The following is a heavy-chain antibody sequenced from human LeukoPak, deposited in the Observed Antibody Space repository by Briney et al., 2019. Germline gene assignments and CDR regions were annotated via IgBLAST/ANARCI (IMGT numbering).Heavy chain of an antibody. D-gene: IGHD6-13*01. J-gene: IGHJ4*02. V-gene: IGHV3-21*01. Sequence: PGGSLRLSCAASGFTFSSYWMSWVRQAPGKGLEWVSSISSSSSYIYYADSVKGRFTISRDNAKNSLYLQMNSLRAEDTAVYYCARDRSIAAAPPYYFDYWGQGTLVTVSS. CDR2: ISSSSSYI. CDR3: ARDRSIAAAPPYYFDY. CDR1: GFTFSSYW.